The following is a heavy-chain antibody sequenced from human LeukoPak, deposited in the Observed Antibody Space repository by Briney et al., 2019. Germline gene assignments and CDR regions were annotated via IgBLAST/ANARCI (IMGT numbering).Heavy chain of an antibody. Sequence: GGSLRLSCAASGFTFSSYWMSWVRQAPGKGLEWVANIKQDGSEKYYVDSVKGRFTISRDNAKNSLYLQMNSLRAEDTAVYYCARTKGSGYFDWLSSPWYYYYGMDVWGQGTTVTVSS. CDR2: IKQDGSEK. CDR3: ARTKGSGYFDWLSSPWYYYYGMDV. J-gene: IGHJ6*02. V-gene: IGHV3-7*01. D-gene: IGHD3-9*01. CDR1: GFTFSSYW.